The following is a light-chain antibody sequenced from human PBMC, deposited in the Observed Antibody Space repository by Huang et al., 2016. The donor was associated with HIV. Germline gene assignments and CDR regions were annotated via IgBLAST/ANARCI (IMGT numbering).Light chain of an antibody. J-gene: IGKJ2*01. CDR2: WAS. Sequence: DIVMTQSPDSLSVSLGERATINCKYSQSVLSRPTNKTYLDWYQQRPGQSPTRLIYWASTRRSGVPDRFSASGSGTHFTLTISSLQAEDVAFYYCQQYYISPPTFGQGTKLEI. CDR3: QQYYISPPT. V-gene: IGKV4-1*01. CDR1: QSVLSRPTNKTY.